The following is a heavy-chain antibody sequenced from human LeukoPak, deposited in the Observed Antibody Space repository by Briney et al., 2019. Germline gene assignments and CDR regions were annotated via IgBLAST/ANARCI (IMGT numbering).Heavy chain of an antibody. J-gene: IGHJ4*02. D-gene: IGHD2-2*01. CDR1: GFTFSSYA. V-gene: IGHV3-30-3*01. CDR2: ISHDGSNK. Sequence: GGSLRLSCAASGFTFSSYAMHWVRQAPGKGLEWVAVISHDGSNKYYADSVKGRFTISRDNSRSTLYLQMNSLRAEDTAVYYCARGYCSSTNCLPFDYWGQGTLVTVSS. CDR3: ARGYCSSTNCLPFDY.